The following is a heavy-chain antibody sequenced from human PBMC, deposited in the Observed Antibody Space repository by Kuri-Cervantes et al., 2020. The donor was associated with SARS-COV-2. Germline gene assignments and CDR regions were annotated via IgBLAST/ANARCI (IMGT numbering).Heavy chain of an antibody. D-gene: IGHD4-23*01. CDR3: AKDWSLGGNFRYYFDY. CDR1: GFTFSSYG. Sequence: GESLKISCAASGFTFSSYGMHWVRQAPGKGLEWVAVISYDGSNKYYADPVKGLFTISRDNSKNTLYLQMNSLGAEETAVYYCAKDWSLGGNFRYYFDYWGQGTLVTVSS. J-gene: IGHJ4*02. V-gene: IGHV3-30*18. CDR2: ISYDGSNK.